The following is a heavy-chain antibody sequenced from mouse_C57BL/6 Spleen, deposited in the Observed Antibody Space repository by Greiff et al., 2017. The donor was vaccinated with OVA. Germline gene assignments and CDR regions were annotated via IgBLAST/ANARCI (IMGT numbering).Heavy chain of an antibody. CDR3: ARPLSDYGSSYGFAY. D-gene: IGHD1-1*01. Sequence: EVKLVESGGGLVKPGGSLKLSCAASGFTFSDYGMHWVRQAPEKGLEWVAYISSGSSTIYYADTVKGRFTISRDNAKNTLFLQMTSLWSEDTAMYYCARPLSDYGSSYGFAYWGQGTLVTVSA. CDR2: ISSGSSTI. V-gene: IGHV5-17*01. CDR1: GFTFSDYG. J-gene: IGHJ3*01.